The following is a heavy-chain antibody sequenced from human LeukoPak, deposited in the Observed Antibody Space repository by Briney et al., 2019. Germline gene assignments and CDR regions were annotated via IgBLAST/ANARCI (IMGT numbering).Heavy chain of an antibody. CDR3: AGTSPSMVANFDY. Sequence: PGRSLRLSCEASGFTFSSYGMHWVRQAPGKGLEWVAVIWYDGSNKYYADSVKGRFTISRDNSKNTLYLQMNSLRAEDTAVYYCAGTSPSMVANFDYWGQGTLVTVSS. D-gene: IGHD5-12*01. V-gene: IGHV3-33*01. CDR2: IWYDGSNK. J-gene: IGHJ4*02. CDR1: GFTFSSYG.